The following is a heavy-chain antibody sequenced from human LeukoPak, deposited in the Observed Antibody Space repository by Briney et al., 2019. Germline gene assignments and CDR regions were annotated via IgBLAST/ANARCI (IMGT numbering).Heavy chain of an antibody. CDR3: ARDLISGDYTFDY. Sequence: PGGSLRLSCAASGFTFSSYEMNWVRQAPGKGLEWVSYISSTGITTYYADSVKGRFTVSRDNAKDSLYLQLNSLRDEDTAVYYCARDLISGDYTFDYWGQGALVTVSS. D-gene: IGHD4-11*01. CDR2: ISSTGITT. V-gene: IGHV3-48*03. CDR1: GFTFSSYE. J-gene: IGHJ4*02.